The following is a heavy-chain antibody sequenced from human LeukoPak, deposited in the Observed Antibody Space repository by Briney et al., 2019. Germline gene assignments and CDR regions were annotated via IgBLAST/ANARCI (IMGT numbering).Heavy chain of an antibody. D-gene: IGHD3-16*01. CDR3: ARGLKLTDFDY. V-gene: IGHV1-2*02. CDR2: INPKSGDT. Sequence: GASVKVSCKASGYTLTGYHMHWVRQAPGQGLEWMGWINPKSGDTYYAQKFQGRVTMTRDASINTAYMELSSLRSADTAVYYCARGLKLTDFDYWGQGTLVTVSS. CDR1: GYTLTGYH. J-gene: IGHJ4*02.